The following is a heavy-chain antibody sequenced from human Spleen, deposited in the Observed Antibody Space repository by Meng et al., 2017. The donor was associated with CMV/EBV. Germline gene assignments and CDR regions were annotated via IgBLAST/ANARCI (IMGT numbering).Heavy chain of an antibody. CDR1: GYTFTDYS. CDR2: IYPNSGGT. CDR3: ASARRMLGCDLCFDS. J-gene: IGHJ4*02. V-gene: IGHV1-2*02. Sequence: ASVKVSCKASGYTFTDYSMHWVRQAPGQGLEWMGWIYPNSGGTNYAQKFQGRVTMTRDTSISTAYMELSRLTSEDTAVYYCASARRMLGCDLCFDSWGQGTLVTVSS. D-gene: IGHD3-10*02.